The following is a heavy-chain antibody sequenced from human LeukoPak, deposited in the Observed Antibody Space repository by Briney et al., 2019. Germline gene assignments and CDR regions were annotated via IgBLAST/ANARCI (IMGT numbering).Heavy chain of an antibody. CDR3: ARQGGDYRGYYYYYYYMDV. CDR1: GGSISSSSYY. D-gene: IGHD4-17*01. V-gene: IGHV4-39*01. CDR2: IYYSGST. J-gene: IGHJ6*03. Sequence: SETLSLTCTVSGGSISSSSYYWGWIRQPPGKGLEWIGSIYYSGSTYYNPSLKSRVTISVDTSKNQFSLKLSSVTAADTAVYYCARQGGDYRGYYYYYYYMDVWGKGTTVTVSS.